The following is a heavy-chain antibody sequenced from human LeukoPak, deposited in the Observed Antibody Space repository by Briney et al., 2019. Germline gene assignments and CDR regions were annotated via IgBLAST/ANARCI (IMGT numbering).Heavy chain of an antibody. J-gene: IGHJ4*02. Sequence: GGSLRPSCAASGFTFSNAWMSWVRQAPGKGLEWVGRIKSKTDGGTTDYAAPVKGRFTISRDDSKNTLYLQMNSLKTEDTAVYYCTSEYTSYYDFWSGYYDYWGQGTLVTVSS. CDR1: GFTFSNAW. CDR2: IKSKTDGGTT. V-gene: IGHV3-15*01. D-gene: IGHD3-3*01. CDR3: TSEYTSYYDFWSGYYDY.